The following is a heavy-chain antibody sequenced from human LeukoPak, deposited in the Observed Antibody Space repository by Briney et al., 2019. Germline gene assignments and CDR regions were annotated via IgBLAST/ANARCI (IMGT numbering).Heavy chain of an antibody. J-gene: IGHJ6*02. D-gene: IGHD4-23*01. Sequence: SQTLSLTCAVSGGSISSGGYSWSWIRQPPGKGLEWIGYIYHSGSTYYNPSLKSRVTISVDRSKNQFSLRLSSVTAADTAVYYCARGGDYGGKVYYYYGMDVWGQGTTVTVSS. CDR1: GGSISSGGYS. V-gene: IGHV4-30-2*01. CDR3: ARGGDYGGKVYYYYGMDV. CDR2: IYHSGST.